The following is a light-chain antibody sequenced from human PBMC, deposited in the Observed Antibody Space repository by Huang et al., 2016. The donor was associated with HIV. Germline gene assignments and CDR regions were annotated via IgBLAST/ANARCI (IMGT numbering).Light chain of an antibody. J-gene: IGKJ1*01. CDR1: QGITNW. Sequence: DIQMTQSPSSVSASVGDRVTLTCRASQGITNWLAWYQQKLGKAPRLLIYGASSLESGVPARFSGSGSGTDFTLTISSLQPEDFATYYCQQVDTFPWTFGQGTRVEIK. V-gene: IGKV1-12*01. CDR2: GAS. CDR3: QQVDTFPWT.